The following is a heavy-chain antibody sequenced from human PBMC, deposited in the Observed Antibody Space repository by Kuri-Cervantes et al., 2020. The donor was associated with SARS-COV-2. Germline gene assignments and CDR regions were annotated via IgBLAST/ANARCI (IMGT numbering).Heavy chain of an antibody. J-gene: IGHJ6*02. CDR2: ISPNGGDT. V-gene: IGHV3-64D*06. CDR1: GFTFSSCF. D-gene: IGHD3-10*01. CDR3: ANGALVQGVLARNPKSYYDMGV. Sequence: GGSLRLSCSASGFTFSSCFMLWVRQAPGKGLEHVSRISPNGGDTSYAESVKGRFTISRDNSKNTLYLQMNSLRVEDTAVYYCANGALVQGVLARNPKSYYDMGVWGQGTTVTVSS.